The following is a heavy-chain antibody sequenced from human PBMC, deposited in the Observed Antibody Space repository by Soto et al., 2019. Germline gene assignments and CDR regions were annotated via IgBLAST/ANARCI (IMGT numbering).Heavy chain of an antibody. J-gene: IGHJ6*02. CDR2: INQDGSEK. Sequence: EVRLVESGGGLVQPGGSLTLSCAASGFTFSSYWMTWVRQAPGKGLDWVANINQDGSEKYYMDSMKGRFTISRDNAKNSLLLQLNSLRAEDTAVYYCARDRGRPDLRDTHYYDSSDLDYGRDVWGQGTTVTVSS. V-gene: IGHV3-7*01. CDR3: ARDRGRPDLRDTHYYDSSDLDYGRDV. CDR1: GFTFSSYW. D-gene: IGHD3-22*01.